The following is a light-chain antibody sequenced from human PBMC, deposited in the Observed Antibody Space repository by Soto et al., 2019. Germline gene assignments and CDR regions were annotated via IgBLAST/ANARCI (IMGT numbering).Light chain of an antibody. CDR2: AAS. CDR1: QSISTY. J-gene: IGKJ5*01. CDR3: QQSFRTLVT. Sequence: GDRVTITCRASQSISTYLNWYQQKPGKAPKLLIYAASSLQSGVPSRFSGSGSGTDFTLTINNLQPDDFATYYCQQSFRTLVTFGQGTRLEIK. V-gene: IGKV1-39*01.